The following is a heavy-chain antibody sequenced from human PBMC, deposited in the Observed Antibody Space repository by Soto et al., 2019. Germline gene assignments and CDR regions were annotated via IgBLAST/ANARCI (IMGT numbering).Heavy chain of an antibody. V-gene: IGHV4-59*01. CDR3: ARDPGSWYFDS. CDR1: GGSISRYY. CDR2: VYYSGST. J-gene: IGHJ4*02. D-gene: IGHD3-10*01. Sequence: SEALSVTCTVSGGSISRYYWSWIRQPPGKGLELIGYVYYSGSTNYNPSLRSRVNISVDTSKNQLSLKMSSVTAADTAVYYCARDPGSWYFDSWGQGILVT.